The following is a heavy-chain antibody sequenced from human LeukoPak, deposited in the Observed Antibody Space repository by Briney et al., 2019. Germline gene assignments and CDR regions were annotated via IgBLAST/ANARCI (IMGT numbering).Heavy chain of an antibody. Sequence: GGSLRLSCAASGFTFTDYGVHWVRQAPGKGLEWVTFIRFDGSNKDYADSVKGRFTISRDNSKNTLFLQMNSLRAEDTAVYYCAKDGYYDSSGYSYYYYYMDVWGKGTTVTVSS. CDR1: GFTFTDYG. D-gene: IGHD3-22*01. CDR2: IRFDGSNK. CDR3: AKDGYYDSSGYSYYYYYMDV. J-gene: IGHJ6*03. V-gene: IGHV3-30*02.